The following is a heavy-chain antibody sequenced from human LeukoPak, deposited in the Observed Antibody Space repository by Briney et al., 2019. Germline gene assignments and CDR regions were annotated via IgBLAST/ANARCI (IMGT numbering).Heavy chain of an antibody. V-gene: IGHV4-59*12. CDR1: GVSITSYY. D-gene: IGHD6-13*01. J-gene: IGHJ6*03. CDR2: IYYSGST. Sequence: PSETLSLTCTVSGVSITSYYWSWLRQPPGKGLEWIGYIYYSGSTNYNPSLKSRVTISVDTSKNQFSLKLSSVTAADTAVYYCAREGSSWYGPSMGYYYYMDVWGKGTTVTISS. CDR3: AREGSSWYGPSMGYYYYMDV.